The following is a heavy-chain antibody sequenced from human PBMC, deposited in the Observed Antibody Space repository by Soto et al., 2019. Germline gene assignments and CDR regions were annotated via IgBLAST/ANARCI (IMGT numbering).Heavy chain of an antibody. D-gene: IGHD2-8*02. CDR3: ARDKITGLFDY. J-gene: IGHJ4*02. Sequence: PSETLSLTCAVYGGSFSGYDWTWIRQPPGTGLEWIGEINHSGSTNYNPSLKSRVTISVDTSKNQFSLKLTSVTAADTAVYYCARDKITGLFDYWGQGTQVT. CDR2: INHSGST. V-gene: IGHV4-34*01. CDR1: GGSFSGYD.